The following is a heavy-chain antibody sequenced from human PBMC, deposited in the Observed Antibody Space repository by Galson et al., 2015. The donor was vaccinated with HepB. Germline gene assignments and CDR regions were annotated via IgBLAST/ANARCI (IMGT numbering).Heavy chain of an antibody. CDR3: ARGFWSGYYPLDY. CDR1: GGSISSYY. Sequence: ETLSLTCTVSGGSISSYYWSWIRQPPGKGLEWIGYIYYSGSTNYNPSLKSRVTISVDTSKNQFSLKLSSVTAADTAVYYCARGFWSGYYPLDYWGQGTLVTVSS. J-gene: IGHJ4*02. D-gene: IGHD3-3*01. V-gene: IGHV4-59*01. CDR2: IYYSGST.